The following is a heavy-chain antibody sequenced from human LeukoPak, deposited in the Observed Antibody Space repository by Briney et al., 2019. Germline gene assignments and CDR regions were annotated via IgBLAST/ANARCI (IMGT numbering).Heavy chain of an antibody. CDR3: ASLLTYFDY. Sequence: SVNLSLTCTVSGGSISNYYWSWIRQPPGKGLEWIGYIYYSGSTNYNPSLKSRVTISVDTSKNQVSLKLSSVTAADTAVYYCASLLTYFDYWGQGTLVTVSS. CDR2: IYYSGST. CDR1: GGSISNYY. J-gene: IGHJ4*02. V-gene: IGHV4-59*01.